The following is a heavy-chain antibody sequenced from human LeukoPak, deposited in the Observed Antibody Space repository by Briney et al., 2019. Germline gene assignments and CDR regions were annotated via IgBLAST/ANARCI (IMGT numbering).Heavy chain of an antibody. D-gene: IGHD4/OR15-4a*01. J-gene: IGHJ4*02. V-gene: IGHV3-7*01. CDR1: GFIFSTYW. Sequence: GGSLRLSCAGSGFIFSTYWMGWVRQAPGRGLEWAANIKQDGSEEYYVDSVRGRFTISRDNAKKSLYLQMNSLRAEDTAVYYCAKVILTSATFDYWGQGALVTVSS. CDR3: AKVILTSATFDY. CDR2: IKQDGSEE.